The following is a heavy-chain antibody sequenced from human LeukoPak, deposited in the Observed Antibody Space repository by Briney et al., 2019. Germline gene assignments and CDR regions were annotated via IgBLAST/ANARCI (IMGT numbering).Heavy chain of an antibody. CDR1: GFTFSSYA. Sequence: GGSLRLSCAASGFTFSSYAINWVRQAPGKGLEWVSAISGSGGSTYYADSVKGRFTISRDNSKNTLYLQMNSLRAEDTAVYYCAKLPDYDFWSGPYFDYWGQGTLVTVSS. CDR2: ISGSGGST. D-gene: IGHD3-3*01. CDR3: AKLPDYDFWSGPYFDY. V-gene: IGHV3-23*01. J-gene: IGHJ4*02.